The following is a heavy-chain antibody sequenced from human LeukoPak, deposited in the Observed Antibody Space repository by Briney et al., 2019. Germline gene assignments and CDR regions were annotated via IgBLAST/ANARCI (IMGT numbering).Heavy chain of an antibody. CDR1: GFTFSSYG. CDR2: IWYDGSNK. CDR3: ARIIAVALGDWFDP. Sequence: GGSLRLSCAASGFTFSSYGMHWVRQAPGKGLEWVAVIWYDGSNKYYADSVKGRFTISRDNSKNTLYLQMNSLRAEDTAVYYCARIIAVALGDWFDPWGQGTLVTVSS. J-gene: IGHJ5*02. V-gene: IGHV3-33*01. D-gene: IGHD6-19*01.